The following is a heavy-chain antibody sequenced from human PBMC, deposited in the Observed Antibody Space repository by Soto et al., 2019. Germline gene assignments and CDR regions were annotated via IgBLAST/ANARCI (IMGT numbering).Heavy chain of an antibody. D-gene: IGHD5-12*01. V-gene: IGHV4-31*03. CDR1: GFSISSGGYY. Sequence: SSETLSLTCTFSGFSISSGGYYWSWIRQHPGKGLEWIGYIYYSGSTYYNPSLKSRVTISVDTSKNQFSLKLSSVTAADTAVYYCARSPLESGYDLGDYYYYYMDVWGKGTTVTVSS. J-gene: IGHJ6*03. CDR2: IYYSGST. CDR3: ARSPLESGYDLGDYYYYYMDV.